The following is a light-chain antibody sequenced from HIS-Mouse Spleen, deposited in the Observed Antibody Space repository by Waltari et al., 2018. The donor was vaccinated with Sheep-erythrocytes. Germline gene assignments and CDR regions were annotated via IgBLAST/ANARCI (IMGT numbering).Light chain of an antibody. V-gene: IGLV2-8*01. CDR2: EVS. Sequence: QSALTQPPSASGSPGQSVPISCTGTTSDVGGYNYASWDQQHPGKAPKLLIYEVSKRPSGVPDRFSGSKSGNTASLTISGLQAEDEADYYCQAWDSSLYVFGTGTKVTVL. CDR3: QAWDSSLYV. CDR1: TSDVGGYNY. J-gene: IGLJ1*01.